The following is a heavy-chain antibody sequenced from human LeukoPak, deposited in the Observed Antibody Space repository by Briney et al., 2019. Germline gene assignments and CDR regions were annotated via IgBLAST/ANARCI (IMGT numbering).Heavy chain of an antibody. CDR2: IYYSGST. V-gene: IGHV4-39*07. CDR1: GGSISSSSYY. CDR3: ARDPTFVRGPGDYVD. D-gene: IGHD4-17*01. Sequence: SETLSLTCTVSGGSISSSSYYWGWIRQPPGKGLEWIGSIYYSGSTYYNPSLKSRVTISVDTSKNQFSLKLSSVTAADTAVYYCARDPTFVRGPGDYVDWGQGTLVTVSS. J-gene: IGHJ4*02.